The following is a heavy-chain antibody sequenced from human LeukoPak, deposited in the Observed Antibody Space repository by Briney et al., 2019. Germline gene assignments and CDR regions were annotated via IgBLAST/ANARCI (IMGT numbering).Heavy chain of an antibody. Sequence: PSETLSLTCTVSGGSISSYYWSWIRQPPGKGLEWIGYIYYRGSTNYNPSLKSRVTISVDTSKNQFSLKLSSVTAADTAVYYCARLDDSSGLVVDYWGQGTLVTVS. D-gene: IGHD3-22*01. CDR3: ARLDDSSGLVVDY. CDR1: GGSISSYY. V-gene: IGHV4-59*08. CDR2: IYYRGST. J-gene: IGHJ4*02.